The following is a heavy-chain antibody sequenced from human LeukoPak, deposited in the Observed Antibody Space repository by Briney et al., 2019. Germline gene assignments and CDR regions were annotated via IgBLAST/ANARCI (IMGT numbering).Heavy chain of an antibody. CDR1: GFTVSSNY. V-gene: IGHV3-66*01. D-gene: IGHD3-22*01. J-gene: IGHJ4*02. Sequence: AGGSLRLSCAASGFTVSSNYMSWVRQAPGKGLEWVSVIYSGGNTYYADSVKGRFTISRDNSKNTLYLQMNSLRAEDTTVYYCAKEGYYYDSSGYLDYWGQGTLVTVSS. CDR3: AKEGYYYDSSGYLDY. CDR2: IYSGGNT.